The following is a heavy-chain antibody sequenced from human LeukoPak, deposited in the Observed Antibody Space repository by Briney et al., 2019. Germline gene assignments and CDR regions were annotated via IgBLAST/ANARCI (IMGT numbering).Heavy chain of an antibody. CDR3: ARQRFLFDASGYRYFDS. CDR2: INHSGST. Sequence: SEALSLTCAVYGGSFSGYYWSWIRQPPGKGLEWIGEINHSGSTHYNPSLKSRVTLSVDTSKNQFSLKLTSVTAADTAVYYCARQRFLFDASGYRYFDSWGQGTLVTVSS. CDR1: GGSFSGYY. D-gene: IGHD3-3*01. J-gene: IGHJ4*02. V-gene: IGHV4-34*01.